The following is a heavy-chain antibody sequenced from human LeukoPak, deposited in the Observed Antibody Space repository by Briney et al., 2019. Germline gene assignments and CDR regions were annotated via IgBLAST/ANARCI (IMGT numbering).Heavy chain of an antibody. CDR2: IGTGGET. D-gene: IGHD4-17*01. V-gene: IGHV3-23*01. J-gene: IGHJ4*02. Sequence: PGGCLRLSCVASVFTFSSYWMTWVRQAPGKGREWISVIGTGGETHYAESVRGRFTISRSNFKNTLYLQMNSLRAEDTAVYYCAKRVTVTTKYFDSWGQGTLVTVSS. CDR1: VFTFSSYW. CDR3: AKRVTVTTKYFDS.